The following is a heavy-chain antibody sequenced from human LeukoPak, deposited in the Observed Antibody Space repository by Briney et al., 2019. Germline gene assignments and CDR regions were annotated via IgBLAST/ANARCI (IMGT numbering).Heavy chain of an antibody. CDR2: IIPIFGTA. Sequence: GASVKVSCKTSGYTFTDYDITWVRQAPGQGLEWMGGIIPIFGTANYAQKFQGRVTITADKSTSTAYMELSSLRSEDTAVYYCARVLTRETISGWYNRFDPWGQGTLVTVSS. D-gene: IGHD6-19*01. J-gene: IGHJ5*02. CDR1: GYTFTDYD. CDR3: ARVLTRETISGWYNRFDP. V-gene: IGHV1-69*06.